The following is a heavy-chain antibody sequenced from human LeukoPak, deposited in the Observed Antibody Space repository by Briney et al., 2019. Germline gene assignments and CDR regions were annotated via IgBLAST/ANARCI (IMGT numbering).Heavy chain of an antibody. Sequence: ASVKVSCTAFGYTFTGYYMHWVRQAPGQGLEWMGWINPNSGGTNYAQKFQGRVTMTRDTSISTAYMELSRLRSDDTAVYYCARDVQRITMVRGSSGWFDPWGQGTLVTVSS. V-gene: IGHV1-2*02. D-gene: IGHD3-10*01. CDR3: ARDVQRITMVRGSSGWFDP. CDR1: GYTFTGYY. CDR2: INPNSGGT. J-gene: IGHJ5*02.